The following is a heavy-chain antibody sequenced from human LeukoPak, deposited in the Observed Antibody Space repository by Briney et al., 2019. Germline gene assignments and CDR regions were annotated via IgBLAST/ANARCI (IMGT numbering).Heavy chain of an antibody. Sequence: RPSETLSLTCTVSGGSISSYYWSWIRQPPGKGLEWIGYIYYSGSTNYNPSLKSRVTILVDTSKNQFSLKLSSVTAADTAVYYCARLNYDSSGYYYHFDYWGQGTLVTVSS. CDR2: IYYSGST. CDR3: ARLNYDSSGYYYHFDY. D-gene: IGHD3-22*01. CDR1: GGSISSYY. V-gene: IGHV4-59*01. J-gene: IGHJ4*02.